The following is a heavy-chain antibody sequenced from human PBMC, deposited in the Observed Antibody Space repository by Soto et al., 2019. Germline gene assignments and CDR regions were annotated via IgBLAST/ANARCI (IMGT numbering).Heavy chain of an antibody. CDR1: GFTFSSYG. CDR2: ISYDGSNK. Sequence: GGSLRLSCAASGFTFSSYGMHWVRQAPGKGLEWVAVISYDGSNKYYADSVKGRFTISRDNSKNTLYLQMNSLRAEDTAVYYCAKGRLAYCGGDCPYGMDVWGQCTTVTVS. V-gene: IGHV3-30*18. D-gene: IGHD2-21*02. J-gene: IGHJ6*02. CDR3: AKGRLAYCGGDCPYGMDV.